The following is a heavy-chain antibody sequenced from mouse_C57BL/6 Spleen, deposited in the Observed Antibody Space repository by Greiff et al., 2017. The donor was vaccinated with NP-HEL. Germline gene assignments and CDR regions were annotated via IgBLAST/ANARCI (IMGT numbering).Heavy chain of an antibody. CDR1: GYTFTDYY. Sequence: EVQLQQSGPELVKPGASVKISCKASGYTFTDYYMNWVKQSHGKSLEWIGDINPNNGGTSYNQKFKGKATLTVDKSSSTAYMELRSLTSEDSAVYYCARRGNYYGSSEDYWGQGTTLTVSS. V-gene: IGHV1-26*01. D-gene: IGHD1-1*01. CDR2: INPNNGGT. J-gene: IGHJ2*01. CDR3: ARRGNYYGSSEDY.